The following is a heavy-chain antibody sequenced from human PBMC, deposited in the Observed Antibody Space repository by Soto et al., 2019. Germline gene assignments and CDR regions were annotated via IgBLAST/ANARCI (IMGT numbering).Heavy chain of an antibody. D-gene: IGHD3-3*01. J-gene: IGHJ6*02. Sequence: GASVKVSCKASGYTFTSYGISWVRQAPGQGLEWMGRISAYNGNTNYAQKRRGRVTMTTDTSTSTAYMELGSLGSDVTAVYYCACDIAIVGVVINCYCAVGVWGQVSAVTVPS. V-gene: IGHV1-18*01. CDR3: ACDIAIVGVVINCYCAVGV. CDR1: GYTFTSYG. CDR2: ISAYNGNT.